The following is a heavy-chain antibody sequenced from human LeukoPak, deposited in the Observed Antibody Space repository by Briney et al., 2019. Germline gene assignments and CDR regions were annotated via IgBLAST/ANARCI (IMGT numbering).Heavy chain of an antibody. V-gene: IGHV3-21*01. J-gene: IGHJ4*02. CDR1: GFTFSSHG. Sequence: GGSLRLSCAASGFTFSSHGMSWVRQAPGKGLEWVSSISSSSSYIYYADSVKGRFTISRDNAKNSLYLQMNSLRAEDTAVYYCAREGTVTKSFDYWGQGTLVTVSS. D-gene: IGHD4-17*01. CDR2: ISSSSSYI. CDR3: AREGTVTKSFDY.